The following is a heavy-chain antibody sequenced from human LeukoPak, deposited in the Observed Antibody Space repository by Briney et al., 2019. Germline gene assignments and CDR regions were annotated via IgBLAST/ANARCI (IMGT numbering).Heavy chain of an antibody. J-gene: IGHJ3*01. D-gene: IGHD5-24*01. CDR3: AKVIQLST. Sequence: GGSLRLSCAASGFTFSVAAMTWVRQAPGKGLEWVSLIGASGESTYYADSVKGRFTISRDNAKNTLSLQMNSLRVEDTAMYFCAKVIQLSTWGLGTMVTVSS. V-gene: IGHV3-23*01. CDR2: IGASGEST. CDR1: GFTFSVAA.